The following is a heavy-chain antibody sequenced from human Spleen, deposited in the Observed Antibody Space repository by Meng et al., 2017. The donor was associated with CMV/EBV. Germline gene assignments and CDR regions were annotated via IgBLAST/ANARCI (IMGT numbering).Heavy chain of an antibody. D-gene: IGHD1-26*01. CDR3: AGGKQDAWELLAY. J-gene: IGHJ4*02. CDR2: IDDSGST. Sequence: GHVQESGRGLIYPAGSLSLPGDVSGVSLSSHIRWTWPRQPSGKGLEWIGDIDDSGSTNYNPSLNSRISISLDKSKNHFSLKVNSVTAADTAVYYCAGGKQDAWELLAYWGQGALVTVSS. CDR1: GVSLSSHIR. V-gene: IGHV4-4*02.